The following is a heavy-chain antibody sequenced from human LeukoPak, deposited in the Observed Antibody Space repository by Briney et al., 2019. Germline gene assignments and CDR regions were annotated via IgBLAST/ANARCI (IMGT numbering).Heavy chain of an antibody. Sequence: ASVKVSCKASGYTFTGYYMHWVRQAPGQGLEWMGWINPNSGGTNYAQKFQGRVTMTRDTSISTAYMELSRLRSDDTAVYYCVRVFGYSYGYVDYWGQGTLVTVSS. CDR1: GYTFTGYY. CDR3: VRVFGYSYGYVDY. J-gene: IGHJ4*02. CDR2: INPNSGGT. V-gene: IGHV1-2*02. D-gene: IGHD5-18*01.